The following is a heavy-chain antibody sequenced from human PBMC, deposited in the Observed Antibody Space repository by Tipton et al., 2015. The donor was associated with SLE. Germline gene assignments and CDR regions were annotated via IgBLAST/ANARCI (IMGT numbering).Heavy chain of an antibody. J-gene: IGHJ2*01. D-gene: IGHD2-21*01. Sequence: TLSLTCTVSGGSISSGNYFWTWIRQPAGKGLEWIGRIYTSGSTNYDPALKSRVTMSLDTSENQFSRKLTFVTAADTAGYYCARQGSDWVWYFDLWGRGTLVTVSS. V-gene: IGHV4-61*02. CDR3: ARQGSDWVWYFDL. CDR1: GGSISSGNYF. CDR2: IYTSGST.